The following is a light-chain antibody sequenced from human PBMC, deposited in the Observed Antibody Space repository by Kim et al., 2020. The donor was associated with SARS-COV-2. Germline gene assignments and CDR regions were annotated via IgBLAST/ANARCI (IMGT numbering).Light chain of an antibody. CDR2: GAS. CDR1: QSVGSSY. V-gene: IGKV3-20*01. J-gene: IGKJ2*01. CDR3: QQYGNSPQT. Sequence: SLSPGERATLSCRASQSVGSSYLAWYQQRPGQAPRLLLYGASSRATGIPDRFSGSGSGTDFTLTISRLEPEDFAVYYCQQYGNSPQTFGQGTKLEI.